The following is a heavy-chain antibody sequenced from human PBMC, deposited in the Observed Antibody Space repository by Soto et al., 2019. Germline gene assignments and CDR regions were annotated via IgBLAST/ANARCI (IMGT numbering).Heavy chain of an antibody. CDR3: ARQNGDEPFNI. Sequence: SETLSLTCTVSGGSITTYYWNWIRQSPGKGLEWIGYSYSTGSTPDNPSLNSRAALSLASSRSRFSLQRKAVTAADPAVYFCARQNGDEPFNIWGRGTIVTVSS. J-gene: IGHJ3*02. V-gene: IGHV4-59*01. CDR1: GGSITTYY. CDR2: SYSTGST. D-gene: IGHD2-8*01.